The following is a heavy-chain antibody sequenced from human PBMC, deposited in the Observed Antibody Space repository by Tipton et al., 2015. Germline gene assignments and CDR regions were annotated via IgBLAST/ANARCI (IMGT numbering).Heavy chain of an antibody. CDR1: GFTFSNYA. Sequence: GSLRLSCAASGFTFSNYAMSWVRRAPGKGPEWVASISPSSRYIYYGDSVKGRFTISRDNAKNSLYLQMNSLRAEDTAVYYCARSVGYCSGDNCYSGEDWFVPWGQGTLVTVSS. CDR2: ISPSSRYI. J-gene: IGHJ5*02. CDR3: ARSVGYCSGDNCYSGEDWFVP. D-gene: IGHD2-15*01. V-gene: IGHV3-21*01.